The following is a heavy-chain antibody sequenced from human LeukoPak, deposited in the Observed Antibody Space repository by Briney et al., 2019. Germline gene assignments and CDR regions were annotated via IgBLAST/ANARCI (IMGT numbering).Heavy chain of an antibody. J-gene: IGHJ4*02. D-gene: IGHD2-15*01. V-gene: IGHV3-23*01. CDR3: ARAGGGGRVY. CDR2: ISGSGGST. CDR1: GFTFSSYG. Sequence: PGGSLRLSCAASGFTFSSYGMSWVRQAPGKGLEWVSAISGSGGSTSYADSVKGRFTISRDNAKNTLYLQMNSLRAEDTAVYYCARAGGGGRVYWGQGTLVTVSS.